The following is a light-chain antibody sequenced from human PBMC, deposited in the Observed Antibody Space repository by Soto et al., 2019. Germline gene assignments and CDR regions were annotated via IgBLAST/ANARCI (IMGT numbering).Light chain of an antibody. Sequence: LTQPASVSGSPGQSITISCTGTSSDVGGYNYVSWYQQHPGEAPKLMIYEASNRPSGVSNRFSGSKSGNTASLTISGLQAEDEADYYCSSYTSSSTLGVFGTGTNVTVL. J-gene: IGLJ1*01. CDR1: SSDVGGYNY. CDR2: EAS. CDR3: SSYTSSSTLGV. V-gene: IGLV2-14*01.